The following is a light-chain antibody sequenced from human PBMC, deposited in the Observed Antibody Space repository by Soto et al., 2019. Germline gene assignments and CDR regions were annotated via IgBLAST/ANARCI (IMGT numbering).Light chain of an antibody. CDR1: QGISRW. CDR2: SAS. V-gene: IGKV1D-16*01. CDR3: QQYSVYWT. J-gene: IGKJ1*01. Sequence: DIQMTQLPSSMSASVGDRVTITCRASQGISRWLAWYHQKPGKAPNLLIYSASTLHSGVPSRFSGSGSGTEFTLTINSLQPDDFATYYCQQYSVYWTFGQGTKVEIK.